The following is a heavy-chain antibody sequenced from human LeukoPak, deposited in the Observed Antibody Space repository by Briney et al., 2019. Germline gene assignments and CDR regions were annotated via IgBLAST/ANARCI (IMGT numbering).Heavy chain of an antibody. V-gene: IGHV3-30-3*01. CDR1: KFSFSDYA. J-gene: IGHJ4*02. CDR2: ISFDESNK. CDR3: ARDLRWLQTFDH. D-gene: IGHD5-24*01. Sequence: GGSLRLSCAASKFSFSDYAMHWVRQAPGKGLEWVAIISFDESNKNYADSVKGRFTISRDNSRNTLYLQMNSLTPEDTAVYFCARDLRWLQTFDHWGQGSLVSVSS.